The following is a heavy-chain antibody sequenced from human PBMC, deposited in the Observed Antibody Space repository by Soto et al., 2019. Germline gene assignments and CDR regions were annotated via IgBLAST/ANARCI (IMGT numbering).Heavy chain of an antibody. Sequence: EMQLLESGGDLVQPGGSLRLSCATSGFTFSDHAMHWVRQAPGEGLEWVSGIRGDLVTTPYADSVKGRFTISRDNSKNTLYLQMNSLRAEDTAVYYCAKGTFYGNHLFDFWGQGTLVTVSS. D-gene: IGHD4-17*01. V-gene: IGHV3-23*01. CDR1: GFTFSDHA. CDR3: AKGTFYGNHLFDF. CDR2: IRGDLVTT. J-gene: IGHJ4*02.